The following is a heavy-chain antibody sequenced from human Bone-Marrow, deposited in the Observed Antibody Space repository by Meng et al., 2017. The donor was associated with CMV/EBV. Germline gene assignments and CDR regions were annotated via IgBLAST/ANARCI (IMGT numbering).Heavy chain of an antibody. J-gene: IGHJ6*02. CDR1: GFTFSNYA. V-gene: IGHV3-23*01. CDR2: ISASGGST. Sequence: GESLKISCAASGFTFSNYAMSWVRQAPGKGLEWVSAISASGGSTYYADSVKGRFTISRDNSKNTLYLQMDSLRAEDTAGYYCARYCIAGSCRPRYGMDVWGQGTTVTVSS. CDR3: ARYCIAGSCRPRYGMDV. D-gene: IGHD2-15*01.